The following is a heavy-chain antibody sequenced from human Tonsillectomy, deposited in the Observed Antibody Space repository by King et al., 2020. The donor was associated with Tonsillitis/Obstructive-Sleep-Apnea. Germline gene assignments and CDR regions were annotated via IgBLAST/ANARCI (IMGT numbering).Heavy chain of an antibody. CDR2: IIPILGIA. V-gene: IGHV1-69*10. Sequence: LQLVQSGAEVKKPGSSVKVSCKASGGTFSSYAISWVRQAPGQGLEWMGGIIPILGIANYAQKFQGRVTITADKSTSTAYMELSSLRSEDTAVYYCASGGGSREYYYYYGMDVWGQGTTVTVSS. D-gene: IGHD2-15*01. J-gene: IGHJ6*02. CDR1: GGTFSSYA. CDR3: ASGGGSREYYYYYGMDV.